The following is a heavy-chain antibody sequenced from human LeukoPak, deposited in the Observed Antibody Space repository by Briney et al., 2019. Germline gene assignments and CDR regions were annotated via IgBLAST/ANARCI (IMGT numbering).Heavy chain of an antibody. CDR1: GFTFSSYD. D-gene: IGHD3-10*01. J-gene: IGHJ6*04. CDR2: INIAGDT. CDR3: ARGVPFGEKGIDV. Sequence: PGGSLRLSCAASGFTFSSYDMYWVRQSTGEGLEWVSAINIAGDTYYAASVKGRFTISRENANNSLSLQMNRLRAGDTAVYYCARGVPFGEKGIDVWGKGTTVTVSS. V-gene: IGHV3-13*01.